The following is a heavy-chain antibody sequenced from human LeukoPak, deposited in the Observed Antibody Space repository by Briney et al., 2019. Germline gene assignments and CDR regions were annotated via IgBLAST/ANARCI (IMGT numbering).Heavy chain of an antibody. CDR2: IIPIFGTA. J-gene: IGHJ6*02. CDR3: ARGGDIVSMDV. CDR1: GGTFSSYA. V-gene: IGHV1-69*13. Sequence: GASVKVSCKASGGTFSSYAISWVRQAPGQGLEWMGGIIPIFGTANYAQKFQGRVTITADESTSTAYMELRSLRSDDTAVYYCARGGDIVSMDVWGQGTTVTVSS. D-gene: IGHD2-15*01.